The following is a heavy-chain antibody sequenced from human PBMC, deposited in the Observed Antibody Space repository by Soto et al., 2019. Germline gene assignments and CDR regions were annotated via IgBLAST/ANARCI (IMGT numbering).Heavy chain of an antibody. Sequence: QVQLVQSGAELKKPGSSVKVSCKASGGSVTAYTINWVRQAPGQGLEWIGAFIPIFPTPNYAQKFQGRVTIAADGPKNTASMQLNSLTSEDAAVYYGGTGALVPAYPNWVDAWGQGTLVTVSS. CDR3: GTGALVPAYPNWVDA. D-gene: IGHD3-16*01. CDR2: FIPIFPTP. CDR1: GGSVTAYT. V-gene: IGHV1-69*12. J-gene: IGHJ5*02.